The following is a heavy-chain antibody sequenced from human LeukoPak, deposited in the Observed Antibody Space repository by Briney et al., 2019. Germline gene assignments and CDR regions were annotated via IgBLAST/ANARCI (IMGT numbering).Heavy chain of an antibody. CDR1: GFTFSSYA. CDR2: ISYGGSNK. CDR3: ARDTYCSGGSCPASEFDP. D-gene: IGHD2-15*01. V-gene: IGHV3-30-3*01. Sequence: PGGSLRLSCAASGFTFSSYAMHWVRQAPGKGLEWVAVISYGGSNKYYADSVKGRFTISRDNSKNTLYLQMNSLRAEDTAVYYCARDTYCSGGSCPASEFDPWGQGTLVTVSS. J-gene: IGHJ5*02.